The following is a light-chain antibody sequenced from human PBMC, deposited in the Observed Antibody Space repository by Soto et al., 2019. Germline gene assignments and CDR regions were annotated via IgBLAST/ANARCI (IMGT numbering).Light chain of an antibody. V-gene: IGLV1-40*01. J-gene: IGLJ3*02. CDR1: SSNIGAGYD. Sequence: QSVLTQPPSVSGAPGQRVTISCTGSSSNIGAGYDVHWYQQLPGTAPKLLIYGNSNRPSGVPHRFSGSKSGTLASLAISGLQAGDEADYYCQSYDSSLSGWVFGGGTKLTVL. CDR3: QSYDSSLSGWV. CDR2: GNS.